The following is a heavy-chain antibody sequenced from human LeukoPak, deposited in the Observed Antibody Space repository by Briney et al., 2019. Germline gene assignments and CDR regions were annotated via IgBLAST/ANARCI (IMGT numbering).Heavy chain of an antibody. CDR1: GGSFSGYY. D-gene: IGHD3-10*01. Sequence: SETLSLTCAVYGGSFSGYYWSWIRQPPGKGLEWIGEINHSGSTNYNPSLKSRVTMSVDTSKNQFSLKLTSVTAADTAVYYCARGRGGVRGGGPYYDMDVWGKGTTVTVSS. CDR2: INHSGST. J-gene: IGHJ6*03. V-gene: IGHV4-34*01. CDR3: ARGRGGVRGGGPYYDMDV.